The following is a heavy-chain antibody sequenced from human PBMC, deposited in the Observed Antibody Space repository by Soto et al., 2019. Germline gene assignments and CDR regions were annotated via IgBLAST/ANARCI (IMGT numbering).Heavy chain of an antibody. CDR3: ARGGVAWGYYYYGMDV. CDR2: ISYDGSNK. J-gene: IGHJ6*02. V-gene: IGHV3-30-3*01. CDR1: GFTFSGYA. D-gene: IGHD3-16*01. Sequence: GGSLRLSCAASGFTFSGYAMHWVRQAPGKGLEWVAVISYDGSNKYYADSVKGRFTISRDNSKNTLYLQMNGLRPEDAAVYYCARGGVAWGYYYYGMDVWGQGTTVTVSS.